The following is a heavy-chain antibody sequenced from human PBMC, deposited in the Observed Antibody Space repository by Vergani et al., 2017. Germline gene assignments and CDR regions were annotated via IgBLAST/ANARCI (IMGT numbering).Heavy chain of an antibody. CDR2: IYYRGST. J-gene: IGHJ5*02. V-gene: IGHV4-39*01. CDR1: GDSIRSSNYY. CDR3: ARHSTVEWLVKLGWIDP. Sequence: QLQLQESGPGLVKPSATLSLTCSVSGDSIRSSNYYCGWIRQPPGKGLEWIASIYYRGSTYYNPSLKSRVTISVDTSKNQFSLKLSSVTAADTAVYFCARHSTVEWLVKLGWIDPWGQGILVTVSS. D-gene: IGHD6-19*01.